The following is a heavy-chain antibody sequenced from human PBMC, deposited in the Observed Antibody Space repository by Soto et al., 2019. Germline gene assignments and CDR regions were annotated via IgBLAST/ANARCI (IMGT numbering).Heavy chain of an antibody. CDR2: INHSGST. Sequence: PSETLSLTCAVYGGSFSGYYWSWIRQPPGKGLEWIGEINHSGSTNYNPSLKSRVTISVDTSKNQFSLKLSSVTAADTAVYYCARGRNELRFLEWLLENRGFGYWGQGTLVTVSS. D-gene: IGHD3-3*01. J-gene: IGHJ4*02. CDR3: ARGRNELRFLEWLLENRGFGY. CDR1: GGSFSGYY. V-gene: IGHV4-34*01.